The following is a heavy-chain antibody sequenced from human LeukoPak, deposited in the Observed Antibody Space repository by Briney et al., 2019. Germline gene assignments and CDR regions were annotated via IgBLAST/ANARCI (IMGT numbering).Heavy chain of an antibody. D-gene: IGHD1-26*01. V-gene: IGHV4-39*01. Sequence: SETLSLTCPVSGGSISSSSYYWGWIRQPPGKGLEWIGSVYYSGSTYYNPSLKSRVTISVDTSKNQFSLKLSSVTAADTAVYYCARQGWELVGYWGQGTLVTVSS. J-gene: IGHJ4*02. CDR3: ARQGWELVGY. CDR1: GGSISSSSYY. CDR2: VYYSGST.